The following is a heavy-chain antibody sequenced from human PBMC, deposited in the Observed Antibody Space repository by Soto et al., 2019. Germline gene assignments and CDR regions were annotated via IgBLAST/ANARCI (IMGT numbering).Heavy chain of an antibody. V-gene: IGHV5-51*01. J-gene: IGHJ6*02. CDR1: GYSFTSYW. CDR2: IYPGDSDT. D-gene: IGHD2-2*03. Sequence: GESLKISCKGSGYSFTSYWIGWVRQMPGKGLEWMGIIYPGDSDTRYSPSFQGQVTISADKSISTAYLQWSSLKASDTAMYYCARTLDIVVLSADIFYYYGMYVWGQGTTVPVSS. CDR3: ARTLDIVVLSADIFYYYGMYV.